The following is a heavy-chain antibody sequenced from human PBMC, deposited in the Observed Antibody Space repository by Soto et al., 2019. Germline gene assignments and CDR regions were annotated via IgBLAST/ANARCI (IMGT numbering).Heavy chain of an antibody. J-gene: IGHJ4*02. CDR1: GFTFSSYA. Sequence: PGGSLRLSCAASGFTFSSYAMSWVRQAPGKGLEWVSAISGSGGSTYYADSVKGRFTISRDNSKNTLYLQMNSLRAEDTAVYYCAKTLSGGSYTDSRLDYWGQGTLVTVSS. CDR3: AKTLSGGSYTDSRLDY. D-gene: IGHD2-15*01. CDR2: ISGSGGST. V-gene: IGHV3-23*01.